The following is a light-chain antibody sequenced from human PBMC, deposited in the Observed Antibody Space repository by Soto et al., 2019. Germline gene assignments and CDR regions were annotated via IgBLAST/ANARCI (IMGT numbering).Light chain of an antibody. Sequence: EIVLTQSPATLSVSPRERATLSCRASQSVSSSYLAWYQQKPGQAPRLLIYGASSRATGIPDRFSGSGSGTDFTLTISRLEPEDFVLYYCQHFRAFGQGTKVDIK. J-gene: IGKJ1*01. CDR2: GAS. CDR1: QSVSSSY. V-gene: IGKV3-20*01. CDR3: QHFRA.